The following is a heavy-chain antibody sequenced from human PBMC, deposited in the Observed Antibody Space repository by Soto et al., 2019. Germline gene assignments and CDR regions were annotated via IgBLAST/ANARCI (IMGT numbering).Heavy chain of an antibody. CDR3: ASGDREGYCSGGSCSLNI. CDR2: INAGNGNT. CDR1: GYTFTSYA. J-gene: IGHJ3*02. Sequence: QVQLVQSGAEVKKPGASVKVSCKASGYTFTSYAMHWVRQAPGHRLERMGWINAGNGNTKYSQKFQGRVTITRDTSASTAYMELSSLRSEDTAVYYCASGDREGYCSGGSCSLNIWGQGTMVTVSS. D-gene: IGHD2-15*01. V-gene: IGHV1-3*01.